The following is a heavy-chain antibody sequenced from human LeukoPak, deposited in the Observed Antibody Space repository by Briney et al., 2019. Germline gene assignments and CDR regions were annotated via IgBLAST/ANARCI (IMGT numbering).Heavy chain of an antibody. CDR2: IYYSGST. D-gene: IGHD1-26*01. V-gene: IGHV4-59*01. CDR1: GGSISGYY. J-gene: IGHJ5*02. Sequence: SETLSLTCTVSGGSISGYYWSWIRQPPGKGLEWIGYIYYSGSTNYNPSLKSRVTISVDTSKNQFSLKLSSVTAADTAVYYCARDHLGSGMVGEFDPWGQGTLVTVSS. CDR3: ARDHLGSGMVGEFDP.